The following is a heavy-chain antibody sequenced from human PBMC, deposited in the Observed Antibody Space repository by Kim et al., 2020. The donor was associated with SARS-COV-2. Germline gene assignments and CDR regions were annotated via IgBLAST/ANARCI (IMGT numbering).Heavy chain of an antibody. CDR3: ARGPVVLMVYAMGEVDY. Sequence: FQGRVTMTRDTSTSTVYMELSSLRSEDTAVYYCARGPVVLMVYAMGEVDYWGQGTLVTVSS. J-gene: IGHJ4*02. V-gene: IGHV1-46*01. D-gene: IGHD2-8*01.